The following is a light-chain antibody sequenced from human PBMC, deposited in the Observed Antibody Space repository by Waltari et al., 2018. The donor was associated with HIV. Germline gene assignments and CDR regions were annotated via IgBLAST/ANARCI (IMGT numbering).Light chain of an antibody. CDR3: QQYNDWPLT. V-gene: IGKV3-15*01. CDR1: QSVSNN. CDR2: GAS. J-gene: IGKJ4*01. Sequence: ELVMTQSPATLSVSPGARVTLSCRASQSVSNNLAWYQQKPGQSPRLLIYGASTRATGIPVTFSGRGSGTEFTLTISSLQSEDFAIYYCQQYNDWPLTFGGGTKVDI.